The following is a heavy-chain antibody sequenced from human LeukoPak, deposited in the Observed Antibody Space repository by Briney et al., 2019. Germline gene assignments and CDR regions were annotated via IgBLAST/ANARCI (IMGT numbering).Heavy chain of an antibody. V-gene: IGHV3-23*01. D-gene: IGHD3-9*01. J-gene: IGHJ3*02. CDR1: GFTFSSYA. CDR2: ISGSGGST. CDR3: AKAAYYDILTGYYTDAFDI. Sequence: GGPLRLSCAASGFTFSSYAMSWVRQAPGKGLEWVSAISGSGGSTYYADSVKGRFTISRDNSKNTLYLQMNSLRAEDTAVYYCAKAAYYDILTGYYTDAFDIWGQGTMVTVSS.